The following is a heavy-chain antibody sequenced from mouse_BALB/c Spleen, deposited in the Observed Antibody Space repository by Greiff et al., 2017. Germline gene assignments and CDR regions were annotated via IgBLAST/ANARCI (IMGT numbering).Heavy chain of an antibody. J-gene: IGHJ3*01. D-gene: IGHD2-1*01. V-gene: IGHV5-6-5*01. CDR3: ASYGNYRFAY. Sequence: DVMLVESGGGLVKPGGSLKLSCAASGFTFSSYAMSWVRQTPEKRLEWVASISSGGSTYYPDSVKGRFTISRDNARNILYLQMSSLRSEDTAMYYCASYGNYRFAYWGQGTLVTVSA. CDR2: ISSGGST. CDR1: GFTFSSYA.